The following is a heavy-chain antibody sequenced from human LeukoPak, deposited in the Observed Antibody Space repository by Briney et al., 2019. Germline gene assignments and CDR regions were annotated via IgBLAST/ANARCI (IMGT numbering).Heavy chain of an antibody. CDR1: GYTFTSYY. CDR3: ARDSLYGVVDY. V-gene: IGHV1-46*01. CDR2: INPSGGST. Sequence: ASVKVSYKTSGYTFTSYYIHWVRQAPGQGLEWMGIINPSGGSTSYAQKFQGRVTMTRDTSTSTVYMYLSSLRSEDMAVYYCARDSLYGVVDYWGQGTLVTVSS. D-gene: IGHD4-17*01. J-gene: IGHJ4*02.